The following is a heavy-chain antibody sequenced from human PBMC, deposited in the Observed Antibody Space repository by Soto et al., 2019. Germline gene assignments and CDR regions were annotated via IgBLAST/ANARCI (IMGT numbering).Heavy chain of an antibody. D-gene: IGHD2-15*01. V-gene: IGHV4-4*02. CDR2: IYHSGAT. Sequence: QVQLQELGPGLVKPSGTLSLTCAVSGASISSTNWWSWVRQAPGEGPEWIGEIYHSGATNYNPSLKSRVIISMDTSKNQLSLRLDSVTAADTAVYFCARHIAVPTTRGFDYWGQGTLVTVSS. CDR1: GASISSTNW. J-gene: IGHJ4*02. CDR3: ARHIAVPTTRGFDY.